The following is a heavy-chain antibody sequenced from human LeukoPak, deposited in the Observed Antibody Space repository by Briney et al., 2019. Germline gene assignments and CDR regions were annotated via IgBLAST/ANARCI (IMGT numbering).Heavy chain of an antibody. V-gene: IGHV4-38-2*02. J-gene: IGHJ3*02. D-gene: IGHD1-26*01. Sequence: SETLSLTCTVSGYSISSGYYWGWIRQPPGKGLEWIGSIYHSGSTNYNPSLKSRVTISVDKSKNQFSLKLSSVTAADTAVYYCARGQNSGSYKQGAFDIWGQGTMVTVSS. CDR1: GYSISSGYY. CDR2: IYHSGST. CDR3: ARGQNSGSYKQGAFDI.